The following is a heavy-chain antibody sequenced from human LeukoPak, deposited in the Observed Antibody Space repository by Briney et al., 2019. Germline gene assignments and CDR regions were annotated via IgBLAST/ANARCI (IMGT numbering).Heavy chain of an antibody. Sequence: GESLKISCKGPGYSFTSYWIGWVRQMPGKGLEWMGIIYPGDSDTRYSPSFQGQVTISADKSISTAYLQWSSLKASDTAMYYCARAPLQYCSGGSCQSPPDYWGQGTLVTVPS. CDR2: IYPGDSDT. J-gene: IGHJ4*02. CDR3: ARAPLQYCSGGSCQSPPDY. CDR1: GYSFTSYW. V-gene: IGHV5-51*01. D-gene: IGHD2-15*01.